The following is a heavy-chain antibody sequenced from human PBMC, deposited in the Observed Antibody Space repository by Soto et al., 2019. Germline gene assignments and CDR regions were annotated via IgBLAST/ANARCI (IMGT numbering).Heavy chain of an antibody. Sequence: LRLSCAASGFTFSSYEMNWVRQAPGKGLEWVSYISSSGSTIYYADSVKGRFTISRDNAKNSLYLQMNSLRAEDTAVYYCARVSGGYCTNGVCSWYYYYGMDVWGQGTTVTVSS. D-gene: IGHD2-8*01. J-gene: IGHJ6*02. CDR1: GFTFSSYE. V-gene: IGHV3-48*03. CDR3: ARVSGGYCTNGVCSWYYYYGMDV. CDR2: ISSSGSTI.